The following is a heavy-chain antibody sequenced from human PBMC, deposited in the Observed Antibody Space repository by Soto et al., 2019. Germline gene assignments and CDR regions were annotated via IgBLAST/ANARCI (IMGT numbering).Heavy chain of an antibody. CDR3: ARVVVGSRLSINY. Sequence: QVQLVQSGAEVKKPGSSVTVSCKASGGTFSSYTISWVRQAHGQGLEWMAGVSSIFGTPIYAQKFQDSVTITADDSTMTAYMERNRLTSEDTAVYYCARVVVGSRLSINYWGQGTRVTSSS. CDR1: GGTFSSYT. J-gene: IGHJ4*02. V-gene: IGHV1-69*01. D-gene: IGHD1-26*01. CDR2: VSSIFGTP.